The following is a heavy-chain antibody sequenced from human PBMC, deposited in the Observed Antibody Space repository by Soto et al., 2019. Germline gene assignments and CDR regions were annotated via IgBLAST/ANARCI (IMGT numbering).Heavy chain of an antibody. CDR1: GFTFSSYD. CDR3: ARDMEYDCNGGRLDY. J-gene: IGHJ4*02. Sequence: QVQLVESGGGVVQPGRSLRLSCAASGFTFSSYDMHWVRQAPGNGLEWVAVISYDGSNKYYADPVKGRFIISRDNSNNRLYLQVNSLRVEDVAVDYFARDMEYDCNGGRLDYWGQGALVTVSS. V-gene: IGHV3-30*04. D-gene: IGHD3-22*01. CDR2: ISYDGSNK.